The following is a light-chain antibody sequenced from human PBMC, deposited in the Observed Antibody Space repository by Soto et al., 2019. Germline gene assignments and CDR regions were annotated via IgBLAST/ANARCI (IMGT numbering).Light chain of an antibody. J-gene: IGKJ1*01. Sequence: EIVLAQSPGTLSLSPGERATLSCRASQTVTNSFLAWYQQKPGQPPRLLIYGASRRATGIPDRFTGSGSGTDFTLTVSRLEPEDFAVYYCQQYVSSPWAFRQGTKVDIK. CDR3: QQYVSSPWA. CDR2: GAS. V-gene: IGKV3-20*01. CDR1: QTVTNSF.